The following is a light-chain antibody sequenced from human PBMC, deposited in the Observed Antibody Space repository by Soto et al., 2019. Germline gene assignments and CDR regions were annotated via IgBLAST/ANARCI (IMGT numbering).Light chain of an antibody. Sequence: DIQMTQSPSTLSAFVGDRVTITCRASRSITTWLAWYQQKPGKAPNLLISKASNLESGVPSRFSDTGSGTEFTLTISSLQPDDFATYYCQHYNNFPYTFGQGTKLEIK. CDR1: RSITTW. CDR2: KAS. CDR3: QHYNNFPYT. J-gene: IGKJ2*01. V-gene: IGKV1-5*03.